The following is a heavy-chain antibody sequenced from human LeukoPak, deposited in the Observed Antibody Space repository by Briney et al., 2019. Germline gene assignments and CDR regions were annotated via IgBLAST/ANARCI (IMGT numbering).Heavy chain of an antibody. CDR1: GYTFTSYD. D-gene: IGHD6-13*01. Sequence: ASVKVSCKASGYTFTSYDINWVRQATGQGLEWMGWMNPNSGNTGYAQKFQGRVTMTRNTSISTAYMELSSLRSEDTAVYYCAFMIAAAGTFDYWGQGTLVTVSS. CDR3: AFMIAAAGTFDY. V-gene: IGHV1-8*01. J-gene: IGHJ4*02. CDR2: MNPNSGNT.